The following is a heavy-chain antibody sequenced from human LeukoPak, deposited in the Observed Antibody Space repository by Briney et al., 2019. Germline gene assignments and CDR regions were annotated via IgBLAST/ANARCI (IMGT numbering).Heavy chain of an antibody. J-gene: IGHJ4*02. CDR3: ARRVWEITMIVD. D-gene: IGHD3-22*01. CDR2: IIPIFGTA. CDR1: GGTFSSYA. Sequence: SVKVSCKASGGTFSSYAISWVRQAPGQGLEWMGGIIPIFGTANYAQKFQGRVTMTRNTSISTAYMELSSLRSEDTAVYYCARRVWEITMIVDWGQGTLVTVSS. V-gene: IGHV1-69*05.